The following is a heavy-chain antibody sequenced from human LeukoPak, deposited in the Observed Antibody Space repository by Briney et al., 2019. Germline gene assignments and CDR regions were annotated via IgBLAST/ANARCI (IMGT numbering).Heavy chain of an antibody. J-gene: IGHJ3*02. V-gene: IGHV4-34*01. Sequence: KSSETLSLTCAVYGGSFSGYYWGWIRQPPGKGLEWIGEINHSGSTNYNPSLKSRVTISVDTSKNLFSLKLSSVTAADTAVYYWARSSVFYDAFDIWGQGTMVTVSS. CDR1: GGSFSGYY. CDR2: INHSGST. CDR3: ARSSVFYDAFDI. D-gene: IGHD6-6*01.